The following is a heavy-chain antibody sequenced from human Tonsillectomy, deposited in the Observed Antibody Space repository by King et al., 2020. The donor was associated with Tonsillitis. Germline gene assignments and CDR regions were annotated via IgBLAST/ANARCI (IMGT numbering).Heavy chain of an antibody. CDR3: AKLRAGSGQTY. V-gene: IGHV3-30*02. D-gene: IGHD6-19*01. CDR2: IRYDGSNK. CDR1: GFTFSSYG. J-gene: IGHJ4*02. Sequence: VQLVESGGGVVQPGGSLRLSCAASGFTFSSYGMHWVRQAPGKGLEWVAFIRYDGSNKYYADSVKGRFTISRDNSKNTLCLQMNSLRAEDTAVYYCAKLRAGSGQTYWGQGTLVTVSS.